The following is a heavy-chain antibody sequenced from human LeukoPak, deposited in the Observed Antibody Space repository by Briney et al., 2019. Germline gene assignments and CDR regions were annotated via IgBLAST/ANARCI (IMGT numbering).Heavy chain of an antibody. Sequence: MSGGSLRLSCAASGFTFSDFYVSWIRQAPGKGLEWVSYISSSGSAIYYADSVKGRYNISRYNAARPLYLQMNGLRAEDTAVYYCARTYGSGSYGLGDAFDIWGQGTMVTVSS. D-gene: IGHD3-10*01. CDR3: ARTYGSGSYGLGDAFDI. CDR2: ISSSGSAI. J-gene: IGHJ3*02. CDR1: GFTFSDFY. V-gene: IGHV3-11*04.